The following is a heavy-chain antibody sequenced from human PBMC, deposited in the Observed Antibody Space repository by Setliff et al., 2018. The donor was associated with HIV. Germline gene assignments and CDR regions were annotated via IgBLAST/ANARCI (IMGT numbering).Heavy chain of an antibody. J-gene: IGHJ6*03. CDR1: GFSFTTYA. Sequence: PGESLKISCAASGFSFTTYAMNWVRQAPGKGLEWVSTISGPGDRRYYADSVKGRFTISRDNSKNTVYLQVNSLRAEDTAVYYCAKRGYVSAWYDEPVQFYQHMDVWGKGTTVTVSS. CDR2: ISGPGDRR. V-gene: IGHV3-23*01. CDR3: AKRGYVSAWYDEPVQFYQHMDV. D-gene: IGHD6-19*01.